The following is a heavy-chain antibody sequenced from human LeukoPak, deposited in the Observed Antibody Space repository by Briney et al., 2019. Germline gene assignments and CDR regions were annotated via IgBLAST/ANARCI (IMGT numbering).Heavy chain of an antibody. CDR2: INHSGSS. Sequence: SETLSLTCAVYGGSFSGYYWSWIRQPPGKGLEWIGEINHSGSSNYKPSLKSRVSISVDTSKNQFSLKLSSVTAADTAVYYCARDRSSTSRRYYYYMDVWGKGTTVTVFS. CDR1: GGSFSGYY. V-gene: IGHV4-34*01. J-gene: IGHJ6*03. D-gene: IGHD2-2*01. CDR3: ARDRSSTSRRYYYYMDV.